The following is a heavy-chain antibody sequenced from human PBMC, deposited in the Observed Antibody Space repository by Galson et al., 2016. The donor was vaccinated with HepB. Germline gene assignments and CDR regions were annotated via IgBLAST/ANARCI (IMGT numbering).Heavy chain of an antibody. CDR2: ITSSGSTT. CDR1: GFTFSSYS. J-gene: IGHJ4*02. D-gene: IGHD4-23*01. Sequence: SLRLSCAASGFTFSSYSMNWVRQAPGKGLEWVSYITSSGSTTYYADSVKGRFTISRDNAKNSLYLQMNSLRDEDTAMYYCAKDHGGYSGFDYWGQGTLVTVSS. V-gene: IGHV3-48*02. CDR3: AKDHGGYSGFDY.